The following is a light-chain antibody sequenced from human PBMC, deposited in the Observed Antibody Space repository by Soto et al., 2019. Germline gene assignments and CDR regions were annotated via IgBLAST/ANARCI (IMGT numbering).Light chain of an antibody. Sequence: EIVLTQSPGTLSLSPGERATLSCRASQSVISTYLAWYQQKPGQAPRLLIYGTSSRPTGIPDRFNGSGSGTDFTRTISRLEPEDFAVYYCQQYGSSPPYTFGQGTKLEIK. J-gene: IGKJ2*01. V-gene: IGKV3-20*01. CDR3: QQYGSSPPYT. CDR2: GTS. CDR1: QSVISTY.